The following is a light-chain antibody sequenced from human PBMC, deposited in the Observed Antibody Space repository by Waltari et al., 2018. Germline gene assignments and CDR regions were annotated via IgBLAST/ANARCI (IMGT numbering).Light chain of an antibody. V-gene: IGKV1-17*03. CDR3: QQHNSHPWT. CDR2: AAS. CDR1: QSISTY. Sequence: DIQMTQSPSSLSASVGDRVSVTCRASQSISTYVAWYQQKPGKVPKLLIHAASNLASGVPSRFSACGSGTEFTLTISGLQPEDFGTYFCQQHNSHPWTFGQGTKVEIK. J-gene: IGKJ1*01.